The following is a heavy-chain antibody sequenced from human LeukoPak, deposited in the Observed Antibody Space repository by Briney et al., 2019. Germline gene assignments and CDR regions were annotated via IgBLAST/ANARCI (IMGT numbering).Heavy chain of an antibody. Sequence: PSETLSLTCAVYGGSFSGYYWSWIRQPPGKGLEWIGEINRSGSTNYNPSLKSRVTISVDTSKNQFSLKLSSVTAADTAVYYCARDRRGFDPWGQGTLVTVSS. J-gene: IGHJ5*02. CDR3: ARDRRGFDP. CDR2: INRSGST. V-gene: IGHV4-34*01. CDR1: GGSFSGYY.